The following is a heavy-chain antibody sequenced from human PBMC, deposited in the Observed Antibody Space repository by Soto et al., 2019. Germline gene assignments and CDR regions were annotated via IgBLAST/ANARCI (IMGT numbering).Heavy chain of an antibody. CDR1: GDSISSGKW. J-gene: IGHJ5*02. Sequence: QVQLQESGPGLVKPSGTLSLTCGVSGDSISSGKWWVWIRQTPGKGLEWIGEVHHSGITNYNPSLSSRVTISLDTSKNQFSLMLSSVTAADTAVYYCARDPGRANPDLWGQGTLVTVSS. V-gene: IGHV4-4*02. CDR3: ARDPGRANPDL. CDR2: VHHSGIT.